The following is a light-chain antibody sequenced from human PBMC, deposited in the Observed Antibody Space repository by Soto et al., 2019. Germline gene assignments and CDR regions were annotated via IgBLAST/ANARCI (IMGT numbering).Light chain of an antibody. CDR2: YGS. CDR1: PQFTSY. CDR3: QQSYGTPPT. Sequence: DIQMTQSPSSLSASVGDRVTIKCRASPQFTSYVNWYQQKDGKAPKHLISYGSTLQSGVPSRFSGSGSGTDFTLTIGGLQPEDFATYFCQQSYGTPPTFGQGTKVDIK. J-gene: IGKJ1*01. V-gene: IGKV1-39*01.